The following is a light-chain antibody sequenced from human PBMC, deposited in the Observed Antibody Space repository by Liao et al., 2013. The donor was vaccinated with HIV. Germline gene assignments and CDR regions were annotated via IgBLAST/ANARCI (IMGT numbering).Light chain of an antibody. CDR3: QMWGGTSAQVL. V-gene: IGLV3-21*04. CDR1: NIGSKS. CDR2: YDN. Sequence: SYVLTQPPSVSVAPGKTARITCGGSNIGSKSVHWYHQKPAQAPVLVIYYDNDRPSGIPERFSGSNSDNTATLTISRVEPGDEAVYYCQMWGGTSAQVLFGGGTQL. J-gene: IGLJ3*02.